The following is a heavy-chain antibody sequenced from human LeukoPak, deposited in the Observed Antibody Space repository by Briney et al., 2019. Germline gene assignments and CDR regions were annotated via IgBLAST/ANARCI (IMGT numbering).Heavy chain of an antibody. D-gene: IGHD6-13*01. V-gene: IGHV3-7*04. Sequence: GGSLRLSCVASGFTFSSYWMTWVRQAPGKGLEWVANIKPDGTQNYYVDSVKGRFTISRDNAKNSLYLQRNSLRADETAVYYCARLRPYSSSWYAYYGMDVWGQGTTVTVSS. J-gene: IGHJ6*02. CDR1: GFTFSSYW. CDR2: IKPDGTQN. CDR3: ARLRPYSSSWYAYYGMDV.